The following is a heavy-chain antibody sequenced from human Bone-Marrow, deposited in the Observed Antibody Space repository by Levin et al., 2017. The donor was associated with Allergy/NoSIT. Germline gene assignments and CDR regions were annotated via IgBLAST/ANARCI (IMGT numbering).Heavy chain of an antibody. CDR3: ARGFDS. CDR2: INVNNGHT. V-gene: IGHV1-18*01. CDR1: GYTFTDYG. J-gene: IGHJ4*02. Sequence: GESLMIYCKASGYTFTDYGISWVRQAPGQGLEWMGRINVNNGHTNYIQKLQGRVTITTDTSTSTAYMELRRLRSDDTAIYSCARGFDSWGQGTLVTVSS.